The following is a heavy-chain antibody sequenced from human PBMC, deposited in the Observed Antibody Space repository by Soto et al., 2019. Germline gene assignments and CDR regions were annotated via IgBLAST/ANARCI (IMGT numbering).Heavy chain of an antibody. Sequence: SETLSLTCTVSGGSISSGGYYWIWIRQHPGKGLEWIGYIYYSGSTYYNPSLKSRVTISVDTSKNQFSLKLSSVTAADTAVYYCARANADGPPNSKDYYFDYWGQGTLVTVSS. CDR1: GGSISSGGYY. V-gene: IGHV4-31*03. CDR2: IYYSGST. D-gene: IGHD4-4*01. CDR3: ARANADGPPNSKDYYFDY. J-gene: IGHJ4*02.